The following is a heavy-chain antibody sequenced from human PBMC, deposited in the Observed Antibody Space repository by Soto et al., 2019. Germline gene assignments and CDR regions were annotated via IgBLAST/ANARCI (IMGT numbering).Heavy chain of an antibody. Sequence: QVQLVQSGAEVKKPGSSVKVSCKASGGTFSSYTISWVRQAPGQGLEWMGRIIPILGIANYAQKFQGRVTITADNSTSKAYMELSSLRSEDTAVYYWAPPIGHDYGDSVPAWGQGTLVTVSS. CDR3: APPIGHDYGDSVPA. CDR2: IIPILGIA. D-gene: IGHD4-17*01. J-gene: IGHJ4*02. CDR1: GGTFSSYT. V-gene: IGHV1-69*02.